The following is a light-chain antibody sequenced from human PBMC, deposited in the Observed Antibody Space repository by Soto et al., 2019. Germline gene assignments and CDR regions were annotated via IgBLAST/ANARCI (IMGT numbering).Light chain of an antibody. CDR3: SSYTSSGTPVV. CDR1: SSDVGGYNY. CDR2: EVS. Sequence: QSALTQPASVSGSPGQSITISCTGTSSDVGGYNYVSWYQQHPDKAPKLIIYEVSNRPSGVSNRFSGSKSGNTASLTISGLQAEDEADYYCSSYTSSGTPVVFGGGTQLTVL. V-gene: IGLV2-14*01. J-gene: IGLJ2*01.